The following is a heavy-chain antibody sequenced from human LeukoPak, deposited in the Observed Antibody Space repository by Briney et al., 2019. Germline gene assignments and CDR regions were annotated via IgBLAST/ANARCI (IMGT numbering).Heavy chain of an antibody. Sequence: GGSLRLSCAASGFTFSSHWMSWVRQAPGKGLEWVANIKKDGSEKYYVDSVKGRFTIPRDNAKTSLYLQMNSLRAEDTAVYYCARDLSGVTGYTYGRGIDYWGQGTLVTVSS. CDR2: IKKDGSEK. CDR1: GFTFSSHW. D-gene: IGHD5-18*01. CDR3: ARDLSGVTGYTYGRGIDY. J-gene: IGHJ4*02. V-gene: IGHV3-7*01.